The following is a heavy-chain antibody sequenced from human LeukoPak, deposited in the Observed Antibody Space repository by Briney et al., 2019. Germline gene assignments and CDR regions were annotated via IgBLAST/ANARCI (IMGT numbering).Heavy chain of an antibody. V-gene: IGHV4-34*01. Sequence: SETLSLTCAVYGGSFSGYYWSWIRQPPGKGLEWIGEINHSGSTNYNPSLKSRVTISVDTSKTQFSLKLSSVTAADTSVYYCARRRVGATFYYYYYMDVWGKGTTVTVSS. D-gene: IGHD1-26*01. J-gene: IGHJ6*03. CDR1: GGSFSGYY. CDR2: INHSGST. CDR3: ARRRVGATFYYYYYMDV.